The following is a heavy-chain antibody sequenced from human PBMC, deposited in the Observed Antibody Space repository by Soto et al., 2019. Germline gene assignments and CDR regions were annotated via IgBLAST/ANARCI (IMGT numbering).Heavy chain of an antibody. V-gene: IGHV4-39*01. CDR1: GYSVTSSDYY. D-gene: IGHD2-15*01. CDR3: APLSVPLSGPYGIHV. Sequence: SETLSLTCSVSGYSVTSSDYYWAWIPQPPGTALEWIGSMFYSVLTYYNPSLKRRVTLSVDTSKNQFSVRLKPVTAADTAVYYCAPLSVPLSGPYGIHVWGQGTTVPVSS. J-gene: IGHJ6*02. CDR2: MFYSVLT.